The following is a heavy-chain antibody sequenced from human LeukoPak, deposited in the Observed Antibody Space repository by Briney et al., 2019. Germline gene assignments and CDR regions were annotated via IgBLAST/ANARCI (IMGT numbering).Heavy chain of an antibody. V-gene: IGHV3-21*01. CDR1: GFTFSSYS. D-gene: IGHD2-2*01. CDR3: ARGEYQLLTNNH. J-gene: IGHJ4*02. Sequence: GGSLRLSCAASGFTFSSYSMNWVRQAPGKGLEWVSSISSSSSYIYYADSVKGRFTISRDNAKNSLYLQMDSPRAEDTAVYYCARGEYQLLTNNHWGQGTLVTVSS. CDR2: ISSSSSYI.